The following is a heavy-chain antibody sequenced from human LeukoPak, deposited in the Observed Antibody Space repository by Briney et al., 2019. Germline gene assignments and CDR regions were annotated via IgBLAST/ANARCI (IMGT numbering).Heavy chain of an antibody. D-gene: IGHD2-21*01. Sequence: GGSLRLSCAASGFTFSSYAMHWVRQAPGKGLEWVAVVSYDGTQKKYADSVRGRFTISRDNSKNTLYLQMDSLRVEDMAVYYCARSPVATAVNYWFDPWGQGTLVTVSS. CDR1: GFTFSSYA. CDR2: VSYDGTQK. V-gene: IGHV3-30*01. CDR3: ARSPVATAVNYWFDP. J-gene: IGHJ5*02.